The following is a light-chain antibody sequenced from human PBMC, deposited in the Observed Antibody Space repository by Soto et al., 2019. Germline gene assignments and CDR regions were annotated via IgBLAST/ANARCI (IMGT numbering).Light chain of an antibody. Sequence: EIVLTQSPATLSLSPVERATLSCRASQSVSSYLAWYRQKPGQAPRLLIYDASNRATGIPARFSGSGSGTDFTLTISSLEPEDFAVYYCQQRSNWPITFGQGTRLEI. CDR2: DAS. CDR1: QSVSSY. V-gene: IGKV3-11*01. J-gene: IGKJ5*01. CDR3: QQRSNWPIT.